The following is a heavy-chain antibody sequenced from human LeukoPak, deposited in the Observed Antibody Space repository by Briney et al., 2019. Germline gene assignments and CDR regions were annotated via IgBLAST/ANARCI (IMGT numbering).Heavy chain of an antibody. Sequence: RQXXXKXXXXVXFISYDGSNKYYADSVKGRFTISRDNSKNTLYLQMNSLRAEDTAEYYCARGVVVAATRSGDYWGQGALVTVSS. J-gene: IGHJ4*02. CDR2: ISYDGSNK. CDR3: ARGVVVAATRSGDY. D-gene: IGHD2-15*01. V-gene: IGHV3-30*04.